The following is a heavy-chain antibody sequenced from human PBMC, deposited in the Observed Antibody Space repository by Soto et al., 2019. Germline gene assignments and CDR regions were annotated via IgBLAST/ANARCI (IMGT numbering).Heavy chain of an antibody. V-gene: IGHV1-69*12. CDR1: GGTFSSYA. Sequence: QVQLVQSGAEVKKPGSSVKVSCKASGGTFSSYAISWVRQAPGQGLEWMGGIIPIFGTANYAQKFQGRVTITADESTSTAYMELSSLRSEDTAVYYCARVVTVVKSFHEWYFDLWGRGTLVTVSS. CDR2: IIPIFGTA. CDR3: ARVVTVVKSFHEWYFDL. J-gene: IGHJ2*01. D-gene: IGHD2-15*01.